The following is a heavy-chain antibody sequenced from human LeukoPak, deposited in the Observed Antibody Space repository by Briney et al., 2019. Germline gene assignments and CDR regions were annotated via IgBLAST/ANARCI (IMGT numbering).Heavy chain of an antibody. J-gene: IGHJ6*02. CDR3: AKEPSYDFWRGYNYYGMDV. V-gene: IGHV3-23*01. CDR2: ISGSGGST. D-gene: IGHD3-3*01. CDR1: GFTFSSHA. Sequence: PGGSLRLSCAASGFTFSSHAMSWVRQAPGKGLEWVSAISGSGGSTYYADSVKGRFTISRDNSKNTLYLQMNSLRAEDTAVYYCAKEPSYDFWRGYNYYGMDVWGQGTTVTVSS.